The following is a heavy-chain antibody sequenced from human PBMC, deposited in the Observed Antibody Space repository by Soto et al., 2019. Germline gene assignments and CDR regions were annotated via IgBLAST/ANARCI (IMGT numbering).Heavy chain of an antibody. V-gene: IGHV1-69*13. J-gene: IGHJ5*02. CDR1: GGTFSSYA. D-gene: IGHD1-26*01. CDR3: AGGYSGCYYPESWFDP. CDR2: IIPIFGTA. Sequence: SVKVSCKASGGTFSSYAISWVRQAPGQGLEWMGGIIPIFGTANYAQKFQGRVTITADESTSTAYMELSSLRSEDTAVYYCAGGYSGCYYPESWFDPWGQGTLATVSS.